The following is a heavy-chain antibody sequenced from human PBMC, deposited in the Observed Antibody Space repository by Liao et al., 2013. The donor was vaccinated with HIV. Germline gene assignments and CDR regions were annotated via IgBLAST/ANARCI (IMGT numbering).Heavy chain of an antibody. V-gene: IGHV4-30-4*01. CDR3: ARDLGRYSAMGDAFDI. D-gene: IGHD5-18*01. CDR1: NASISNAYYY. CDR2: IYYSGST. J-gene: IGHJ3*02. Sequence: QVQLQESGPGLVRPSQTLSLTCTVSNASISNAYYYWTWIRQPPGKGLEWIGYIYYSGSTSYNPSLRSRLTISVDTSKTQFSLKLTSVTAADTAVYYCARDLGRYSAMGDAFDIWGQGTMVAVSS.